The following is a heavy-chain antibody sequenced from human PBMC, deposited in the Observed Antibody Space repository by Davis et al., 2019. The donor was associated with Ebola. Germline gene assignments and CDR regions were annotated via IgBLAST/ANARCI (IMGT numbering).Heavy chain of an antibody. CDR2: ISDSGST. CDR1: GASISSHY. Sequence: PSETLSLTCTVSGASISSHYWSWIRQPPGKGLEWIGYISDSGSTNYNPSLKTRITISVDTSKNQSSLNLTSVTAADTAIYYCARVYWYDSSAYSYLDSWGQGVLVTVSS. V-gene: IGHV4-59*11. CDR3: ARVYWYDSSAYSYLDS. J-gene: IGHJ4*02. D-gene: IGHD3-22*01.